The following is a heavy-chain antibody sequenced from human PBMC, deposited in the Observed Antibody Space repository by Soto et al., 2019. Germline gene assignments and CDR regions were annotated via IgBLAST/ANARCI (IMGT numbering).Heavy chain of an antibody. CDR3: ARQQQLARRTNFDY. V-gene: IGHV4-59*08. CDR1: GVSISSYY. D-gene: IGHD6-13*01. Sequence: SETLSLTCTVSGVSISSYYWSWIRQPPGKGLEWIGYIYYSGSTNYNPSPKSRVTISVDTSKNQFSLKLSSVTAADTAVYYCARQQQLARRTNFDYWGQGTLVTVSS. CDR2: IYYSGST. J-gene: IGHJ4*02.